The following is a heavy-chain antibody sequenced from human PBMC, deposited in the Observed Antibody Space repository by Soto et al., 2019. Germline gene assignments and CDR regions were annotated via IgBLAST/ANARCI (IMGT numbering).Heavy chain of an antibody. CDR2: INHSGST. J-gene: IGHJ1*01. V-gene: IGHV4-34*01. CDR1: GGSFSGYY. Sequence: QVQLQQWGAGLLKPSETLSLTCAVYGGSFSGYYWSWIRQPPGKGLEWIGEINHSGSTNYNPSLKSRVNISVDTSKNQFSLKLSSVTAADTAVYYCASYQQLVLSEYFQHWGQGTLVTVSS. CDR3: ASYQQLVLSEYFQH. D-gene: IGHD6-13*01.